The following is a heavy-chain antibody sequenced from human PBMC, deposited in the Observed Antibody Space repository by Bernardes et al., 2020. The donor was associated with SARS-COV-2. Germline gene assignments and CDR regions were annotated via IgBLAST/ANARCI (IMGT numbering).Heavy chain of an antibody. Sequence: GGSLRLSCAAAGITFSSYWMSWVRQAPGKGLEWVANIKQDGSEKYYVDSVKGRFTISRDNAKNSLYLQMNSLRAEDTAVYYCARVARVGFGELFTYFDYWGQGTLVTVSS. CDR1: GITFSSYW. CDR2: IKQDGSEK. V-gene: IGHV3-7*01. CDR3: ARVARVGFGELFTYFDY. D-gene: IGHD3-10*01. J-gene: IGHJ4*02.